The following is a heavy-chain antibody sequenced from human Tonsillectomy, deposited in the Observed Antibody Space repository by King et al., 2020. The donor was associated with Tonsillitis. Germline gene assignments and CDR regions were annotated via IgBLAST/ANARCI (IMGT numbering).Heavy chain of an antibody. D-gene: IGHD3-9*01. CDR3: ARPQEPGHYDILTGYYY. CDR1: GGTFSSYA. J-gene: IGHJ4*02. Sequence: QLVQSGAEVKKPGSSVKVSCKASGGTFSSYAISWVRQAPGQGLEWMGGIIPIFGTANYAQKFQGRVTITADESTSTAYMELSSLRSEDTAVYYCARPQEPGHYDILTGYYYWGQGTLVTVSS. CDR2: IIPIFGTA. V-gene: IGHV1-69*01.